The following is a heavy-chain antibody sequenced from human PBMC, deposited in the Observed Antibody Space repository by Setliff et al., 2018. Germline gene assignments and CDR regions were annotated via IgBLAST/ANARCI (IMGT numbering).Heavy chain of an antibody. D-gene: IGHD6-19*01. CDR2: INQDGSDK. CDR3: AREGSSAWYGGGVDY. V-gene: IGHV3-7*01. CDR1: GFTFSDSW. J-gene: IGHJ4*02. Sequence: GGSLRLSCAASGFTFSDSWMSWVRQAPGKGLEWVANINQDGSDKYHADSLKGRFTISRGNAKDSLYLQMNSLRAEDTAVYYCAREGSSAWYGGGVDYWGQGTLVTVSS.